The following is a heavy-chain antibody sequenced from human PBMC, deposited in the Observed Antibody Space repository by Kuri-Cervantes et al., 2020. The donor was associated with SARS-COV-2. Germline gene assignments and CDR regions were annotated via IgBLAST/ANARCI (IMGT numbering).Heavy chain of an antibody. Sequence: GESLKISCAASGFTFSDYAIDWVRQAPGKGLEWVAIISFDGRNTKYADSVKGRLTISRDNANDSLYLQMNSLRAEDTAVYYCARVSGYYDFWSASDYYYMDVWGKGTTVTVSS. D-gene: IGHD3-3*01. V-gene: IGHV3-30*04. CDR1: GFTFSDYA. J-gene: IGHJ6*03. CDR2: ISFDGRNT. CDR3: ARVSGYYDFWSASDYYYMDV.